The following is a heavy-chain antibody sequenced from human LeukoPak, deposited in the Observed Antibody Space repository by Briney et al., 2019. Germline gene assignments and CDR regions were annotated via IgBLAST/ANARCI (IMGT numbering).Heavy chain of an antibody. V-gene: IGHV4-39*02. J-gene: IGHJ5*02. D-gene: IGHD1-26*01. CDR2: IYYSGST. CDR3: ARDRSLFWFDP. Sequence: PSETLSLTCTVSGGSISSSSYYWGWIRQPPGKGLEWIGSIYYSGSTYYNPSLKSRVTISVDTSKNQFSLKLSSVTAADTAVYYCARDRSLFWFDPWGQGTLVTVSS. CDR1: GGSISSSSYY.